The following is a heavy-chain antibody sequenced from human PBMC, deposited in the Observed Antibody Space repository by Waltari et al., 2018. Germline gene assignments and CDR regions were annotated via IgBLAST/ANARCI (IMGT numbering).Heavy chain of an antibody. V-gene: IGHV3-7*01. CDR1: GFTFSSYW. J-gene: IGHJ4*02. CDR3: ARRRGYSYGYYFDY. CDR2: IKQDGSEK. D-gene: IGHD5-18*01. Sequence: EVQLVESGGGLVQPGGSLRLSCAASGFTFSSYWMSWVRQAPGKGLEWVANIKQDGSEKYYVDSVKGRFTISRDNAKNSLYLQMNSLRAEDTAVYYCARRRGYSYGYYFDYWGQGTLVTVSS.